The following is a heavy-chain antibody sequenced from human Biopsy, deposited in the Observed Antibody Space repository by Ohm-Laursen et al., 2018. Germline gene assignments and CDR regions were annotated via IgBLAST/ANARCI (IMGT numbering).Heavy chain of an antibody. D-gene: IGHD3-10*01. CDR2: ISWNSDTI. CDR3: ARSRGSSGIATIYYYGMDV. V-gene: IGHV3-9*01. CDR1: GFTFDDYA. Sequence: SLRHSCAAFGFTFDDYAMHWVRQAPAKGLEWVSGISWNSDTIGYADSVKGRFTISRDNAKNSLYLQMNSLRAEDTAVYYCARSRGSSGIATIYYYGMDVWGQGTTVTVSS. J-gene: IGHJ6*02.